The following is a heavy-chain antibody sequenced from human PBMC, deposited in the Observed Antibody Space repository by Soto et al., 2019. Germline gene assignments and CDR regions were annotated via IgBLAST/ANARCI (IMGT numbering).Heavy chain of an antibody. CDR2: INHSGST. CDR1: GGSFSGYY. V-gene: IGHV4-34*01. Sequence: PSETLSLTCAVYGGSFSGYYWSWIRQPPGKGLEWIGEINHSGSTNYNPSLKSRVTISVDTSKNQFSLKLSSVPAADTAVYYCARGGAVLRYFDDSGPSQHWGQGPLVTVSS. CDR3: ARGGAVLRYFDDSGPSQH. D-gene: IGHD3-9*01. J-gene: IGHJ1*01.